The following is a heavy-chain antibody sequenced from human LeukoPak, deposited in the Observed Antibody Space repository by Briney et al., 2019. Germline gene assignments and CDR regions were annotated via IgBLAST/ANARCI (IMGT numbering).Heavy chain of an antibody. Sequence: ASVKVSCKTSGYTFTNYYIHWVRQAPGQGLEWMGIINPSGGSTSYAQKFQGRVTMTRDTSTSTVYMELSSLRSEDTAVYYCARVGPLYDFWSGYYRPHYYYGMDVWGQGTTVTVSS. CDR3: ARVGPLYDFWSGYYRPHYYYGMDV. V-gene: IGHV1-46*01. CDR1: GYTFTNYY. J-gene: IGHJ6*02. CDR2: INPSGGST. D-gene: IGHD3-3*01.